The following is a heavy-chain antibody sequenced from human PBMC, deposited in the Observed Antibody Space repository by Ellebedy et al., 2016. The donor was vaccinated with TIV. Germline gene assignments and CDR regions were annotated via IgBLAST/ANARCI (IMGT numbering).Heavy chain of an antibody. CDR2: ISAYNGNT. Sequence: AASVKVSCKASGYTFTSYGISWVRQAPGQGLEWMGWISAYNGNTNYAQKLQGRVTMTTDTSTSTAYMELRSLRSDDTAVYYCARVPRVATILLPPLDYWGQGTLVTVSS. CDR1: GYTFTSYG. J-gene: IGHJ4*02. CDR3: ARVPRVATILLPPLDY. V-gene: IGHV1-18*04. D-gene: IGHD5-12*01.